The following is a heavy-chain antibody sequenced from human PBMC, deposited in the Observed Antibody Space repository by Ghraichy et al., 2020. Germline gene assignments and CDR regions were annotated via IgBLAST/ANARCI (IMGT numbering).Heavy chain of an antibody. J-gene: IGHJ3*02. CDR1: GGSFSGYY. CDR2: INHSGST. CDR3: ARGLFSSGWYIWRGRIDAFDI. Sequence: SETLSLTCAVYGGSFSGYYWSWIRQPPGKGLEWIGEINHSGSTNYNPSLKSRVTISVDTSKNQFSLKLSSVTAADTAGYYCARGLFSSGWYIWRGRIDAFDIWGQGTMVTVSS. D-gene: IGHD6-19*01. V-gene: IGHV4-34*01.